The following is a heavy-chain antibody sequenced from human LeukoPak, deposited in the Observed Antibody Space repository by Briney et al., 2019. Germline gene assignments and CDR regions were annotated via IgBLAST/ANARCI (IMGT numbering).Heavy chain of an antibody. Sequence: GGSLRLSCAASGFTFSSYSMNWVRQAPGKGLEWVSSISSSSSYIYYADSVKGRFTISRDNAKNSLYLQMNSLRAEDTAVYYCARDRSRAAYYYYYMDVWGKGTTVTVSS. J-gene: IGHJ6*03. CDR1: GFTFSSYS. CDR2: ISSSSSYI. V-gene: IGHV3-21*01. D-gene: IGHD6-13*01. CDR3: ARDRSRAAYYYYYMDV.